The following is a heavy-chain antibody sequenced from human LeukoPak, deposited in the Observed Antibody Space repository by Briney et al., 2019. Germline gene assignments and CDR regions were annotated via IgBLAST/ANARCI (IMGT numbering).Heavy chain of an antibody. CDR1: GFTFSSYG. J-gene: IGHJ6*02. CDR3: AKDLYSSSWYAYYYYGMDV. V-gene: IGHV3-30*18. CDR2: ISYDGSNI. Sequence: PGGSLRLSCAASGFTFSSYGMHWVRQAPGKGLEWVAVISYDGSNIYYADSVKGRFTISRDNSWNTLYLQMNSLRAEDTAVYYCAKDLYSSSWYAYYYYGMDVWGQGSTVTVSS. D-gene: IGHD6-13*01.